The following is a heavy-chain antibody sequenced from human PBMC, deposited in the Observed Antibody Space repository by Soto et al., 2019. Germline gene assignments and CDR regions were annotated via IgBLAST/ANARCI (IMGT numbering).Heavy chain of an antibody. Sequence: SETLSLTCTVSGGSISSYYWSWIRQPLGKGLEWIGYIYYSGSTNYNPSLKSRVTISVDTSKNQFSLKLSSVTAADTAVYYCARDDFYDSSGYGLDYWGQGTLVTVSS. CDR3: ARDDFYDSSGYGLDY. V-gene: IGHV4-59*01. D-gene: IGHD3-22*01. CDR2: IYYSGST. J-gene: IGHJ4*02. CDR1: GGSISSYY.